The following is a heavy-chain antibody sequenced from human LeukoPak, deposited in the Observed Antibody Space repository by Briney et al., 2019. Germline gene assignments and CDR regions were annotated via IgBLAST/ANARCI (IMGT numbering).Heavy chain of an antibody. V-gene: IGHV3-23*01. CDR3: AKDWNCFGY. Sequence: GGSLRLSCAASGFTFSSYAMSSVRDGLGNGLESVSPISGRGGSTYNAESVKSRFSLSRENSKNPLYLQVNGQRAEDTAVYYCAKDWNCFGYWGQGSLVAVAS. CDR1: GFTFSSYA. CDR2: ISGRGGST. D-gene: IGHD1-7*01. J-gene: IGHJ4*02.